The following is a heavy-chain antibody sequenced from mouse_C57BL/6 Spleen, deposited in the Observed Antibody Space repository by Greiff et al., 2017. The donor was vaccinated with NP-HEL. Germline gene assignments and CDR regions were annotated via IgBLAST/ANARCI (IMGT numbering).Heavy chain of an antibody. Sequence: QVHVKQSGAELVKPGASVKISCKASGYAFSSYWMNWVKQRPGKGLEWIGQIYPGDGDTNYNGKFKGKATLTADKSSSTAYMQLSSLTSEDSAVYFCARGGDRYFDYWGQGTTLTVSS. CDR3: ARGGDRYFDY. J-gene: IGHJ2*01. CDR1: GYAFSSYW. D-gene: IGHD3-3*01. CDR2: IYPGDGDT. V-gene: IGHV1-80*01.